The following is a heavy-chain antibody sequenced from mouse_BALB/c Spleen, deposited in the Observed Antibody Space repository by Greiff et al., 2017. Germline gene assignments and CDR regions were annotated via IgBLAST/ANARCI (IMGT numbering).Heavy chain of an antibody. Sequence: QVQLKESGPGLVQPSQSLSITCTVSGFSLTSYGVHWVRQSPGKGLEWLGVIWSGGSTDYNAAFISRLSISKDNSKSQVFFKMNSLQANDTAIYYCATDGSRGYWYFDVWGAGTTVTVSS. V-gene: IGHV2-2*02. CDR3: ATDGSRGYWYFDV. CDR1: GFSLTSYG. CDR2: IWSGGST. J-gene: IGHJ1*01. D-gene: IGHD2-3*01.